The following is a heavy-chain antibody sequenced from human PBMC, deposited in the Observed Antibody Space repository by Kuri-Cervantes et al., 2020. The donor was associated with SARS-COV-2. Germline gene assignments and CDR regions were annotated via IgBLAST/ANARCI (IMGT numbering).Heavy chain of an antibody. CDR1: GFTFSSYG. D-gene: IGHD6-13*01. CDR3: ARAQEHNAQQLAGVDY. V-gene: IGHV3-33*08. CDR2: IWYDGSNK. Sequence: GGSLRLSCAASGFTFSSYGMHWVRQAPGKGLEWVAVIWYDGSNKYYADSVKGRFTISRDNSKNTLYLQMNSLRAEDTAVYYCARAQEHNAQQLAGVDYWGQGTLVTVSS. J-gene: IGHJ4*02.